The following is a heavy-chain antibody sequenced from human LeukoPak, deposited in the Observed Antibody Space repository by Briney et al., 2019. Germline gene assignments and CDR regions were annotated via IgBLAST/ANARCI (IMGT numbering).Heavy chain of an antibody. Sequence: GGSLRLSCAASGFTSSSYAMHWVRQAPGKGLEWVSAISGSGGSTYYADSVKGRFTISRDNSKNTLYLLMNSLRAEDTAVYYCAKDKAGGSGILDYWGQGTLVTVSS. CDR1: GFTSSSYA. CDR2: ISGSGGST. J-gene: IGHJ4*02. V-gene: IGHV3-23*01. CDR3: AKDKAGGSGILDY. D-gene: IGHD3-10*01.